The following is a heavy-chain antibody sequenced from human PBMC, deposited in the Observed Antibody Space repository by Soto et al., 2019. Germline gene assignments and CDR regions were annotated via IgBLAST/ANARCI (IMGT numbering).Heavy chain of an antibody. CDR2: VNPNTGGT. CDR3: ATIDSGGYYGNALDI. J-gene: IGHJ3*02. CDR1: GYSFTDHY. D-gene: IGHD3-22*01. V-gene: IGHV1-2*02. Sequence: GASVKVSCKASGYSFTDHYIHWVRQAPGQGLEWMGWVNPNTGGTNYAQRFHGRVTMTRDTSITTAYMELSSLRSDDTALFYCATIDSGGYYGNALDIWGQGTMVTV.